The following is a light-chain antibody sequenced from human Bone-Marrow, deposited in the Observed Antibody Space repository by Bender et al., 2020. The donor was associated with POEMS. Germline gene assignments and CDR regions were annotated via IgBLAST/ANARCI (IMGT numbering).Light chain of an antibody. J-gene: IGLJ3*02. CDR3: CSYARGWV. V-gene: IGLV2-23*02. CDR1: DSDSRPYNF. CDR2: GVN. Sequence: QSALTQPASVSGSPGQSITISCTETDSDSRPYNFISWYQQHPGNAPKLLIYGVNNRPSGVSNRFSGSKSGNTASLTISGLQAEDEADYYCCSYARGWVFGGGTKLTVL.